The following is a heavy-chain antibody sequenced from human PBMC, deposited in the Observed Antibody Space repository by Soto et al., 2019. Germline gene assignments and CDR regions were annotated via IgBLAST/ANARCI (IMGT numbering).Heavy chain of an antibody. D-gene: IGHD6-13*01. CDR2: ISGYNGNT. J-gene: IGHJ1*01. V-gene: IGHV1-18*01. Sequence: QVQLVQSGAEVKKPGASVKVSCKTSGYTFTNYGISWVRQAPGQGPEWMGWISGYNGNTNYAQKLQGRVTMTTDTSTSTAYMELRSLRSDDTAVYYCSRGGSSWSAEYYQHWGQGTLVIVSS. CDR1: GYTFTNYG. CDR3: SRGGSSWSAEYYQH.